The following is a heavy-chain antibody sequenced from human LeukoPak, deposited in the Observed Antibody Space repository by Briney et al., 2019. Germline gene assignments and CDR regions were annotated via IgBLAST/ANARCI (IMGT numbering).Heavy chain of an antibody. CDR3: ARDTYYYDSSGYYNDAFDI. Sequence: GASVKVSCKASGYTFTGYYMHWVRQAPGQGLEWMGWINPNSGGTNYAQKFQGRVTMTRDTSISTAYMELSRLRSDDTAVYYCARDTYYYDSSGYYNDAFDIWGQGTMVTVSS. J-gene: IGHJ3*02. CDR1: GYTFTGYY. V-gene: IGHV1-2*02. CDR2: INPNSGGT. D-gene: IGHD3-22*01.